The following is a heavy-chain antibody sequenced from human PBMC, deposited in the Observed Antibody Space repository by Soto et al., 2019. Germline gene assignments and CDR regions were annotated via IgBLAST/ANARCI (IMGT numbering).Heavy chain of an antibody. Sequence: GGSLRLSCAASGFTFSSYEMNWVRQAPGKGLEWVSYISSSGSTIYYADSVKGRFTISRDNAKNSLYLQMNSLRAEDTAVYYCARINCSGGSCYRGYYGMDVWGQGTPVTVSS. J-gene: IGHJ6*02. D-gene: IGHD2-15*01. V-gene: IGHV3-48*03. CDR2: ISSSGSTI. CDR3: ARINCSGGSCYRGYYGMDV. CDR1: GFTFSSYE.